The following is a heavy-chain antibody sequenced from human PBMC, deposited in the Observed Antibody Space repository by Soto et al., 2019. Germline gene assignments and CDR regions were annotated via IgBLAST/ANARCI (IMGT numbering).Heavy chain of an antibody. CDR3: ARGARPVHFDH. CDR1: GYTFSNYG. Sequence: QVHLVQSGLEVKKPGASVKVSCKTSGYTFSNYGIAWVRQAPGQGLEWMGWINGYNANTNYAQKCQGKVTMTIDPSATTAYLELRSLGSDYTAVFYCARGARPVHFDHWGQGTLVSVS. J-gene: IGHJ4*02. D-gene: IGHD6-6*01. V-gene: IGHV1-18*01. CDR2: INGYNANT.